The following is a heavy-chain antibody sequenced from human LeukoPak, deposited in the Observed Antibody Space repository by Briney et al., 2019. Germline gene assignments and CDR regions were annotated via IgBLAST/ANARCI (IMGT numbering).Heavy chain of an antibody. CDR1: GGSISSSRYY. Sequence: SETLSLTCTVSGGSISSSRYYWGWIRRPPGKGLEWIGSISYSGSTHYNPSLDTRVTISLDTSKNQFSLKLSSVTAADTAVYYCASNYEEPGDYLFDYWGQGTLVTVSS. J-gene: IGHJ4*02. CDR3: ASNYEEPGDYLFDY. CDR2: ISYSGST. D-gene: IGHD4-17*01. V-gene: IGHV4-39*07.